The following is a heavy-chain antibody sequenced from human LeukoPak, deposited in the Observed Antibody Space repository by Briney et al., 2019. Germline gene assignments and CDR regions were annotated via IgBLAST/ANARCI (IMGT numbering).Heavy chain of an antibody. CDR2: IYYSGST. V-gene: IGHV4-31*03. CDR3: ARAQEDSGYPCYYYYYGMDV. J-gene: IGHJ6*02. Sequence: SQTLSLTCTVSGGSISSGGYYWSWIRQHPGKGLEWIGYIYYSGSTYYNPSLKSRVTISVDTSKDQFSLKLSSVTAADTAVYYCARAQEDSGYPCYYYYYGMDVWGQGTTVTVSS. CDR1: GGSISSGGYY. D-gene: IGHD3-22*01.